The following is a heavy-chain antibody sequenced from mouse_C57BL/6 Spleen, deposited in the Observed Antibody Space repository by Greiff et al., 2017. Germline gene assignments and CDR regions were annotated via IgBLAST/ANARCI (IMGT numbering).Heavy chain of an antibody. J-gene: IGHJ4*01. CDR3: AIPTGPYYAMDY. V-gene: IGHV1-74*01. D-gene: IGHD4-1*01. Sequence: QVQLKQPGAELVKPGASVKVSCKASGYTFTSYWMHWVKQRPGQGLEWIGRIHPSDSDTNYNQKFKGKATLTVDKSSSTAYMQLSSLTSEDSAVYYCAIPTGPYYAMDYWGQGTSVTVSS. CDR2: IHPSDSDT. CDR1: GYTFTSYW.